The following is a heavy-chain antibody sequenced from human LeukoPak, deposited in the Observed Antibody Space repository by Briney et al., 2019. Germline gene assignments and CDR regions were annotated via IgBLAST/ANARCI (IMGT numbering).Heavy chain of an antibody. CDR1: GGSISSGDYY. Sequence: SQTLSLTCTVSGGSISSGDYYWSWIRQPPGKGLEWIGYIYYSGSTYYNPSLKSRVTISVDTSKNQFSLKLSSVTAADTAVYYCARDYSAPGIAAADGMDVWGQGTTVTVSS. D-gene: IGHD6-13*01. J-gene: IGHJ6*02. CDR3: ARDYSAPGIAAADGMDV. CDR2: IYYSGST. V-gene: IGHV4-30-4*01.